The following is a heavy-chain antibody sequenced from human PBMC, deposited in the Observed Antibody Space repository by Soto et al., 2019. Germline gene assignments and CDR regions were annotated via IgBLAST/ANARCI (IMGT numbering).Heavy chain of an antibody. V-gene: IGHV3-23*01. CDR1: GVTFSTYA. J-gene: IGHJ4*02. Sequence: EVQLLESGGGLVQPGGSLRLSCAASGVTFSTYAMSWVRQAPGKGLEWVSRISGSGANTYYADSVRGRFTTSRDNSKNTLFLQMNSLRAEDAAVYYCTNFVYWGPGTQVTVSS. CDR2: ISGSGANT. CDR3: TNFVY.